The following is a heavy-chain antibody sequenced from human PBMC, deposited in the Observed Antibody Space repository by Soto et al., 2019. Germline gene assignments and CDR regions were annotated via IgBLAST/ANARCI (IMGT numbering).Heavy chain of an antibody. V-gene: IGHV3-7*01. CDR1: GFTFSTYW. CDR3: ARDFGVQELDY. CDR2: INQDGSGK. J-gene: IGHJ4*02. D-gene: IGHD3-10*01. Sequence: AGGSLRLSCAASGFTFSTYWMSWVRQAPGKGLEWVANINQDGSGKYYVDSVKGRFTISRDNAKNSLYLQMNSLRAEDTAVYHCARDFGVQELDYWGQGTLVTVSS.